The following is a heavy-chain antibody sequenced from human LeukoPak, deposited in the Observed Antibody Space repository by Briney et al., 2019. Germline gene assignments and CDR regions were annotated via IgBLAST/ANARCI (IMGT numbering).Heavy chain of an antibody. V-gene: IGHV3-21*01. CDR1: GFTFSNYS. CDR3: ARVRATGRDFDY. J-gene: IGHJ4*02. Sequence: PGGSLRLSCAASGFTFSNYSMNWVRQAPGKGLEWVSSISSSSSYIYYADSVKGRFTISRGNAKNSLYLQMNSLRAEDTAVYYCARVRATGRDFDYWGQGTLVTVSS. CDR2: ISSSSSYI. D-gene: IGHD1-26*01.